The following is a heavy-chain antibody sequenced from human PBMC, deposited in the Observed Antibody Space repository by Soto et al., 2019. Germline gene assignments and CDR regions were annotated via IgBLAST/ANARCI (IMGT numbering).Heavy chain of an antibody. CDR1: GFTFSSYS. CDR3: ARGGREITRHLDY. J-gene: IGHJ4*02. Sequence: EVQLVESGGDLVKPGGSLRLSCADSGFTFSSYSMNWVRQAPGKGLEWVSAISSSSAYIFYAASVKGRFTVSRDNAKNSLYLQMNSLSAGDTAVYYCARGGREITRHLDYWGQGTLVTVSS. D-gene: IGHD3-10*01. CDR2: ISSSSAYI. V-gene: IGHV3-21*01.